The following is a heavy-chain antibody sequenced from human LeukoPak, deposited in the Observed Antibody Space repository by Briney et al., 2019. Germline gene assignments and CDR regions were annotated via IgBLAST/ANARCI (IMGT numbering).Heavy chain of an antibody. CDR1: GYTFTRYD. V-gene: IGHV1-8*03. CDR3: ARAIPPTSYGSGSYPDY. J-gene: IGHJ4*02. D-gene: IGHD3-10*01. Sequence: ASVKVSCKTSGYTFTRYDINWVRPATGQRLEWMGWMNPNTGHTAYAPKFQGRVTFTRNTSVSTAYMELSRLRSDDTAVYYCARAIPPTSYGSGSYPDYWGQGTLVTVSS. CDR2: MNPNTGHT.